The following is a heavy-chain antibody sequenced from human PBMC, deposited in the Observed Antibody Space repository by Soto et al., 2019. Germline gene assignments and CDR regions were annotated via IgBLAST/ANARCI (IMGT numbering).Heavy chain of an antibody. V-gene: IGHV3-33*01. CDR3: AREKNWNYFDY. CDR1: GFTFSSYG. Sequence: GGSLRLSCAASGFTFSSYGMHWVRQAPGKGLEWVAVIWYDGSNKYYADSVKGRFTISRDNSKNTLYLQMNSLRAEDTAVYYCAREKNWNYFDYWGQGTLVTVSS. D-gene: IGHD1-1*01. CDR2: IWYDGSNK. J-gene: IGHJ4*02.